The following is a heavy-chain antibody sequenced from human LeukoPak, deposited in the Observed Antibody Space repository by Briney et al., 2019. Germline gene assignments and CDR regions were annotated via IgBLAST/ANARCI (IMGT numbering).Heavy chain of an antibody. J-gene: IGHJ4*02. CDR1: GYTFTGYY. CDR2: INPNSGGT. D-gene: IGHD1-26*01. V-gene: IGHV1-2*02. Sequence: GASVKLSCKASGYTFTGYYMHWVRQAPGQGLEWMGWINPNSGGTNYAQKFQGRVTMTRDTSISTAYMELSRLRSDDTAGYCCARDLLTGVGATNYWGQGTLVTVSS. CDR3: ARDLLTGVGATNY.